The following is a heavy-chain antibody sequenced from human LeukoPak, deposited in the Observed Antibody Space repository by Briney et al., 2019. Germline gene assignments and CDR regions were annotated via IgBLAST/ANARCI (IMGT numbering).Heavy chain of an antibody. J-gene: IGHJ4*02. Sequence: SETLSLTCTVSGGSISSTSYYWGWIRQPPGKGLEWIGSICYSGNTYYNPSLKSRVTISVATSKNRFSLKLSSVTAADTAVYYCARNLQNFFDYWGQGTLVTVSS. CDR2: ICYSGNT. V-gene: IGHV4-39*07. CDR3: ARNLQNFFDY. D-gene: IGHD4-11*01. CDR1: GGSISSTSYY.